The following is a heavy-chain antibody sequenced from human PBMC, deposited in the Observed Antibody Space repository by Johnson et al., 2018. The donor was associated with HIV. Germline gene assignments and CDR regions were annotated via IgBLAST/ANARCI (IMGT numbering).Heavy chain of an antibody. Sequence: VQLVESGGGLVTPGGSLRLSCAASEFTFSDYYMTLIRQAPGKGLEWLSYISSSGTAIYYAASVKGRFTISRDDSKNSLYLQMNSLKTEDTAVYYCAKPYCSGTCSFDIWGQGTMVTVSS. J-gene: IGHJ3*02. V-gene: IGHV3-11*01. D-gene: IGHD2-15*01. CDR2: ISSSGTAI. CDR1: EFTFSDYY. CDR3: AKPYCSGTCSFDI.